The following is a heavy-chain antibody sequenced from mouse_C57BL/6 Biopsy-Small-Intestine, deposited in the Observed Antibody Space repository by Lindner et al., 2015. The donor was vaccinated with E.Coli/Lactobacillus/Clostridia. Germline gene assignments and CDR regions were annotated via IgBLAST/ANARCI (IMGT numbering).Heavy chain of an antibody. D-gene: IGHD2-3*01. Sequence: VQLQESGGDLVKPGGSLKLSCAASGFTFSSYGMSWVRQTPDKRLEWVATISSGGSNTFYPDSVKGRFKISRDNAKNILYPQMSSLSSEDTTMFYCARHRYDGYYDGYTVDYWGQGTSVTVSS. CDR1: GFTFSSYG. J-gene: IGHJ4*01. CDR3: ARHRYDGYYDGYTVDY. CDR2: ISSGGSNT. V-gene: IGHV5-6*01.